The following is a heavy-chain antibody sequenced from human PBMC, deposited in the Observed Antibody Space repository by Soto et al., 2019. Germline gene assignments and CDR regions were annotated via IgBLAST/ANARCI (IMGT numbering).Heavy chain of an antibody. CDR2: ISAYNGNT. D-gene: IGHD5-18*01. CDR1: GYTFTSYG. CDR3: ARVGYSYGYVPYYFDY. Sequence: QVQLVQSGAEVKKPGASVKVSCKASGYTFTSYGISWVRQAPGQGLEWMGWISAYNGNTNYAQKLQGRVTMTTDTSTSTVYMELRSLRSDDTAVYYCARVGYSYGYVPYYFDYWGQGTLVTVSS. J-gene: IGHJ4*02. V-gene: IGHV1-18*04.